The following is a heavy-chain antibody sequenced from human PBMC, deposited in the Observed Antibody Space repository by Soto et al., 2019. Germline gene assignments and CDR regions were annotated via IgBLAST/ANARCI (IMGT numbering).Heavy chain of an antibody. V-gene: IGHV1-46*03. Sequence: GSVKVSCKASGYTFTSYYVPWVRQAPGQGLEWMGIINPSGGSTSYAQKFQGRVTMTRDTSTSTVYMELSSLRSEDTALHFCAREGDTIFGVVSMDVWGKGATATVSS. J-gene: IGHJ6*03. CDR3: AREGDTIFGVVSMDV. CDR2: INPSGGST. CDR1: GYTFTSYY. D-gene: IGHD3-3*01.